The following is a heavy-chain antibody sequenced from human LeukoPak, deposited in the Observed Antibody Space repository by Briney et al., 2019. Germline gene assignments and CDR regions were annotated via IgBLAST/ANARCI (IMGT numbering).Heavy chain of an antibody. CDR1: GYTFTGYY. D-gene: IGHD5-18*01. CDR3: AREDTAMGYNWFDP. Sequence: ASVKVSCKASGYTFTGYYMHWVRQAPGQGLEWMGWINPNSGGTNCAQKFQGRVTMTRDTSISTAYMELSRLRSDDTAVYYCAREDTAMGYNWFDPWGQGTLVTVSS. V-gene: IGHV1-2*02. J-gene: IGHJ5*02. CDR2: INPNSGGT.